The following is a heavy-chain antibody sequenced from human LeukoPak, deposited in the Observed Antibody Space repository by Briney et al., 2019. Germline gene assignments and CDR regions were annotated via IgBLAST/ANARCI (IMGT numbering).Heavy chain of an antibody. CDR3: AREAYDVLTGLGGGMDV. CDR2: IYHTGNT. CDR1: GGPISSDGYS. Sequence: SQTLSLTCAVSGGPISSDGYSWSWIRQPPGKGLERIGYIYHTGNTYYNPALRSRVTISLDRSKNQFSLKLTSVTAADTAVYYCAREAYDVLTGLGGGMDVWGQGTTVTVSS. J-gene: IGHJ6*02. V-gene: IGHV4-30-2*01. D-gene: IGHD3-9*01.